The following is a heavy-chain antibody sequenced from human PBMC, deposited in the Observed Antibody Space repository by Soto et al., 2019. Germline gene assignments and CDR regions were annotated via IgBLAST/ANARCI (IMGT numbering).Heavy chain of an antibody. CDR1: GYTFTSYG. D-gene: IGHD2-2*02. Sequence: ASVKVSCKASGYTFTSYGISWVQPAPGQVLEWMGWISAYNCNKNYAQKFQGRVTMTTDTSTSTAYMELRSLRSDDTAVYYCAREGPAAIVLERRLLGPDENYYYYCMDVWGQGTTVTFSS. CDR2: ISAYNCNK. CDR3: AREGPAAIVLERRLLGPDENYYYYCMDV. J-gene: IGHJ6*02. V-gene: IGHV1-18*04.